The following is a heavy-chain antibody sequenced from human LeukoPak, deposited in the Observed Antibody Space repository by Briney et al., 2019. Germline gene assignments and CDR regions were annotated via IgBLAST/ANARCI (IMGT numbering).Heavy chain of an antibody. J-gene: IGHJ4*02. CDR2: IYYSGTT. D-gene: IGHD6-13*01. CDR1: GGSISSYY. V-gene: IGHV4-59*01. CDR3: ARGVYIAAAQYGY. Sequence: SETLSLTCTVSGGSISSYYWSWIRQPPGKGLEWIGYIYYSGTTNYNPSHKSRVTISVDTSKNQFSLKLSSVTAADTAVYYCARGVYIAAAQYGYWGQGTLVTVSS.